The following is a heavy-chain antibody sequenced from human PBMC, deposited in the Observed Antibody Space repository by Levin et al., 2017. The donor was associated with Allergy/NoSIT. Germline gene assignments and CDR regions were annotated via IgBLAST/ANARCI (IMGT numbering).Heavy chain of an antibody. J-gene: IGHJ3*01. D-gene: IGHD1-14*01. CDR1: GFTLSDYA. V-gene: IGHV3-23*01. Sequence: GESLKISCDASGFTLSDYAMSWVRQAPGKGLEWVSVITGGGFNTYYGDSVKGRFTVSRDNSKNTLYLELNILRAEDTAGYYCAKKQGGTTGFSFDVWGQGTMVTVSS. CDR2: ITGGGFNT. CDR3: AKKQGGTTGFSFDV.